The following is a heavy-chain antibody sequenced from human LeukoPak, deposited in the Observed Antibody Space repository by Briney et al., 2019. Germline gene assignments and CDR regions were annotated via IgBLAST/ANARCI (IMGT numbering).Heavy chain of an antibody. J-gene: IGHJ5*02. CDR1: GFTFSSYW. D-gene: IGHD2-2*01. CDR2: IKQDGSEK. Sequence: GGSLRLSCAASGFTFSSYWMSWVRQAPGKRLEWVANIKQDGSEKYDVDSVKGRFTISRGNAKNSLYLQMNSLRAEDTAVYYCARDRYQLPFRWFDPWGQGTLVTVSS. V-gene: IGHV3-7*01. CDR3: ARDRYQLPFRWFDP.